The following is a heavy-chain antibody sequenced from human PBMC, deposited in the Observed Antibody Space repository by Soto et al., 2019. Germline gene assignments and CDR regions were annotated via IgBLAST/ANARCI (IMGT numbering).Heavy chain of an antibody. CDR3: ARTYYYDSSGYIIAFDI. CDR1: GGSISSYY. V-gene: IGHV4-59*01. CDR2: IYYSGST. D-gene: IGHD3-22*01. J-gene: IGHJ3*02. Sequence: SETLSLTCTVSGGSISSYYWSWIRQPPGKGLEWIGYIYYSGSTNYNPSLKSRVTISVDTSKNQFSLKLSSVTAADTAVYYCARTYYYDSSGYIIAFDIWGQGTMVTVSS.